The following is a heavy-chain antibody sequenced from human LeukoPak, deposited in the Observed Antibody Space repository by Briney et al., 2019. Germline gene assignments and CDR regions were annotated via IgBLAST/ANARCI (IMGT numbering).Heavy chain of an antibody. D-gene: IGHD3-10*01. CDR1: GYTFTSYG. V-gene: IGHV1-18*01. J-gene: IGHJ4*02. Sequence: ASVKVSCKASGYTFTSYGINWVRQAPGQGLEWMGWISSYNGNTNSAQKLQGRVTMTTDTSTSTAYMELRSLRSDDTAVYYCARDLYYYGSGSYTPSGYWGQGTLVTVSS. CDR2: ISSYNGNT. CDR3: ARDLYYYGSGSYTPSGY.